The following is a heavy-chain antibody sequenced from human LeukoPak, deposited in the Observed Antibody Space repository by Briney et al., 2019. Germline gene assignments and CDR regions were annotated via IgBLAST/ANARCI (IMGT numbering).Heavy chain of an antibody. J-gene: IGHJ4*02. D-gene: IGHD1/OR15-1a*01. CDR2: INSGGNT. CDR3: ARGQGTTTATRSFDY. CDR1: GFTVSNNC. Sequence: GGSLRLSCVASGFTVSNNCMNWVRQAPGKGLEWVSGINSGGNTYYADSVKGRLSISRDNSENTGYLQMNSLRAEDTAIYYCARGQGTTTATRSFDYWGQGTPVTVSS. V-gene: IGHV3-66*01.